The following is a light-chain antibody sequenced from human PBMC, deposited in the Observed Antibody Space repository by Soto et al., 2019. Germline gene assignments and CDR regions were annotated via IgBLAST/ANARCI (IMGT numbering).Light chain of an antibody. Sequence: QSALTQPRSVSGSPGQSVTISCTRTSNDFGTYYFVSWYQQHPDKAPKLIIYDGTERPSGVSNRFSGSKSGNTASLTISGLQAEDEAHYYCCSYATYNMILGGGTKLTVL. CDR3: CSYATYNMI. CDR1: SNDFGTYYF. J-gene: IGLJ2*01. V-gene: IGLV2-23*01. CDR2: DGT.